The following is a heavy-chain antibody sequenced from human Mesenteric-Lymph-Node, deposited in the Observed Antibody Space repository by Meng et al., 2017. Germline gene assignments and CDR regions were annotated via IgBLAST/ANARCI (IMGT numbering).Heavy chain of an antibody. CDR2: ISPYSGDT. V-gene: IGHV1-18*01. Sequence: ASVKVSCKASGYKFTSYGITWVRQAPGQGLEWMAWISPYSGDTNYAQKLQGRVTLTRDTSTSTVYMELSSLRFEDTAVYYCAGDTKPKTRGAGYYYYGMDVWGQRTTVTVSS. CDR1: GYKFTSYG. J-gene: IGHJ6*02. D-gene: IGHD6-19*01. CDR3: AGDTKPKTRGAGYYYYGMDV.